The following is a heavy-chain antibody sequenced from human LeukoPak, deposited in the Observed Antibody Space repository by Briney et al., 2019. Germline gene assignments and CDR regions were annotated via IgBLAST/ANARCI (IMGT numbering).Heavy chain of an antibody. CDR1: GFTFRNYS. CDR2: ISGSGNYI. Sequence: GGSLRLSCAGSGFTFRNYSMNGVRQAPGKGLEWVSSISGSGNYIYYADSLKGRFTISRDNAKNSLYLQMNSLRAEDTAVYYCARAKTSLEWLFSGWFDPWGQGTLVTVSS. V-gene: IGHV3-21*01. D-gene: IGHD3-3*01. J-gene: IGHJ5*02. CDR3: ARAKTSLEWLFSGWFDP.